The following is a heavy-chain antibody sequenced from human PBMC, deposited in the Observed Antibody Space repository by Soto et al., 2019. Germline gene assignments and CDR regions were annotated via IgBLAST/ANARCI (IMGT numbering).Heavy chain of an antibody. CDR1: GWSFSGYY. J-gene: IGHJ4*02. V-gene: IGHV4-34*01. D-gene: IGHD2-8*02. CDR2: INHSGST. Sequence: PLEILSLTCTVYGWSFSGYYWTWIRQPPGTGLEWIGEINHSGSTNYNPSLKSRVTISVDTSKNQFSLKLTSVTAADTAVYYCARDKITGLFDYWGQGTLVTVSS. CDR3: ARDKITGLFDY.